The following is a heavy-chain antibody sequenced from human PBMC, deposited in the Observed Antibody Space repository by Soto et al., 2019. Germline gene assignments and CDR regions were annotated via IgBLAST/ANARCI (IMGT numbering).Heavy chain of an antibody. J-gene: IGHJ4*02. CDR1: GGSMNIGYYV. CDR2: IYNRGNT. V-gene: IGHV4-30-4*01. CDR3: TRGPSDDKVDY. D-gene: IGHD1-1*01. Sequence: SETLSLTCSVSGGSMNIGYYVWSWIRHPPGKEMERMGHIYNRGNTYNNPSLQILVTISVDTSKNQFSLHLTSVTAADTAVYYCTRGPSDDKVDYWGQGTLVTV.